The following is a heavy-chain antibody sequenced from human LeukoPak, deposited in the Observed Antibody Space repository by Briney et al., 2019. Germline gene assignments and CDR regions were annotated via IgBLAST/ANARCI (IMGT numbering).Heavy chain of an antibody. CDR2: INPSGGST. CDR3: ATPKGAYYDSLL. V-gene: IGHV1-46*01. J-gene: IGHJ4*02. D-gene: IGHD3-9*01. CDR1: GYTFTSYY. Sequence: ASVKVSCKASGYTFTSYYMHWVRQAPGQGLEWMGIINPSGGSTSYAQKFQGRVTMTRDTSISTAYMELSRLRSDDTAVYYCATPKGAYYDSLLWGQGTLATVSS.